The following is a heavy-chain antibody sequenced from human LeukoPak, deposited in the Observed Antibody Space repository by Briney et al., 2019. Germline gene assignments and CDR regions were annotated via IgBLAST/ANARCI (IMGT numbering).Heavy chain of an antibody. CDR2: ISSSGSTI. CDR1: GFTFSSYE. V-gene: IGHV3-48*03. J-gene: IGHJ6*03. CDR3: ARDPYSGNYGNYYYYYMDV. D-gene: IGHD1-26*01. Sequence: GGSLRLSCAASGFTFSSYEMNWVRQAPGKGLEWVSYISSSGSTIYYADSVKGRFTISRDNAKNSLFLQMNNLSPDDTAVYFCARDPYSGNYGNYYYYYMDVWGKGTTVTISS.